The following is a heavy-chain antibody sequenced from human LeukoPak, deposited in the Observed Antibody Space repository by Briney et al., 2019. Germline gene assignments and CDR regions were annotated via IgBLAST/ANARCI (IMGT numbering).Heavy chain of an antibody. J-gene: IGHJ4*02. CDR1: GGSFSGYY. CDR3: ARVLPPDPTEYYFDY. CDR2: INHSGST. V-gene: IGHV4-34*01. D-gene: IGHD3-10*01. Sequence: PSETLSLTCAVYGGSFSGYYWSWIRQPPGKGLEWIVEINHSGSTNYNPSLKSRVTISVDTSKNQFSLKLSSVTAADTAVYYCARVLPPDPTEYYFDYWGQGTLVTVSS.